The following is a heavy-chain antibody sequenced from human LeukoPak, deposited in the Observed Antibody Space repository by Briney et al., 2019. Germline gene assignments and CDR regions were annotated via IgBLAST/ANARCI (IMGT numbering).Heavy chain of an antibody. J-gene: IGHJ4*02. D-gene: IGHD3-3*01. CDR2: IYTSGST. CDR3: ARVIQGYYDFWSGYYYFDY. CDR1: GGSISSYY. V-gene: IGHV4-4*07. Sequence: SETLSLTCTVSGGSISSYYWSWIRQPAGKGLEWIGRIYTSGSTNYNPSLKSRVTMSVDTSKNQFSLKLSSVTAADTAVYYCARVIQGYYDFWSGYYYFDYWGQGTLVTVSS.